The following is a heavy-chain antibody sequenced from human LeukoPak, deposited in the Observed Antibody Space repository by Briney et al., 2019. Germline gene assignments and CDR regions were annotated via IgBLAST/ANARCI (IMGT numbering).Heavy chain of an antibody. CDR1: GGTFSSYA. J-gene: IGHJ4*02. D-gene: IGHD3-22*01. Sequence: ASVKVSCKASGGTFSSYAISWVRQAPGQGLEWMGRIIPIFGTANYAQKFQGRVTITADKSTSTAYMELSSLRSEDTAVYYCARDHPYCYDSSGYYYANWGQGTLVTVSS. CDR2: IIPIFGTA. CDR3: ARDHPYCYDSSGYYYAN. V-gene: IGHV1-69*06.